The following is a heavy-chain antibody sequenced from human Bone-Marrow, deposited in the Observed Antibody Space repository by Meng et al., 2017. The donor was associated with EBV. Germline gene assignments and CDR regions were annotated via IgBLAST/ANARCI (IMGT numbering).Heavy chain of an antibody. D-gene: IGHD1-26*01. J-gene: IGHJ4*02. Sequence: HVQLQESGPGLVKPPGTLYVTCDVSGGSISSGNWWTWVRQPSGEGLEWIGEIYQSGSTIYNPCLVSRVTISVDKSKNQFSLKLNSVTAADTAVYYCARDSLWGRLKGAMDSWGQGTLVTVSS. CDR2: IYQSGST. CDR3: ARDSLWGRLKGAMDS. CDR1: GGSISSGNW. V-gene: IGHV4-4*03.